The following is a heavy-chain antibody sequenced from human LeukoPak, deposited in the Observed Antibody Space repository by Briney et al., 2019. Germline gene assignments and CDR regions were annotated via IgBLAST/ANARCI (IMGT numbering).Heavy chain of an antibody. J-gene: IGHJ4*02. CDR3: ARPRSSSWYDFDY. V-gene: IGHV3-7*01. Sequence: GGTLRLSCAASGFTFSIFAMSWVRQAPGKGLEWVANIKEEGTEKYYVDSVMGRFTISRDNAENSLYLQMNSLRDEDTAVYYCARPRSSSWYDFDYWGQGTLVTVSS. CDR1: GFTFSIFA. CDR2: IKEEGTEK. D-gene: IGHD6-13*01.